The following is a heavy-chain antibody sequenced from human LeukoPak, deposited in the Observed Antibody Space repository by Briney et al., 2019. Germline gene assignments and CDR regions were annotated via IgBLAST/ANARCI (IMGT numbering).Heavy chain of an antibody. Sequence: GGSLRLSCAASGFTVSSNYMSWVRQAPGKGLECVSFLYTGGDTSYADSVRGRFSISRDNSKNTVYLQMNGLRAEDTAVYYCARGPGSRGIFDYWGQGTLVTVSS. CDR3: ARGPGSRGIFDY. CDR2: LYTGGDT. V-gene: IGHV3-53*01. D-gene: IGHD3-10*01. J-gene: IGHJ4*02. CDR1: GFTVSSNY.